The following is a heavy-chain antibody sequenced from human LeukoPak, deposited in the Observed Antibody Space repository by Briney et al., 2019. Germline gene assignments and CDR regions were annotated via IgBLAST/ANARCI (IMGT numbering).Heavy chain of an antibody. Sequence: GGSLRLSCAASGFTFSSYSMNWVRQAPGKGLEWVSYISSSSSTIYYADSVKGRFTISRDNAKNSLYLQMNSLRAEDTAVYYCASPPPPMGYYYDHKNAFDIWGQGTMVTVSS. D-gene: IGHD3-22*01. J-gene: IGHJ3*02. CDR2: ISSSSSTI. CDR3: ASPPPPMGYYYDHKNAFDI. V-gene: IGHV3-48*04. CDR1: GFTFSSYS.